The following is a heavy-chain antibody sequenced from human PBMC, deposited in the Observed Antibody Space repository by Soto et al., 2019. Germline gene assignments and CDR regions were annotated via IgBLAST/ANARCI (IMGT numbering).Heavy chain of an antibody. D-gene: IGHD5-18*01. J-gene: IGHJ4*02. Sequence: EVQLVESGGGLVKPGGSLRLSCAASGFTFSNAWMNWVRQAPGKGLEWVGRIKSKTDGGTTDYAAPVKGRFTISRDDSKNTLYLPMNSLKTEDTAVYYCTTVAAFGAGYSYGYGPDYWGQGTLVTVSS. CDR1: GFTFSNAW. CDR2: IKSKTDGGTT. V-gene: IGHV3-15*07. CDR3: TTVAAFGAGYSYGYGPDY.